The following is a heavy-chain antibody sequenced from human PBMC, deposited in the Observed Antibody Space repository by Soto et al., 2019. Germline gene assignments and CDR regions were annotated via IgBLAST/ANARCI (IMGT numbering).Heavy chain of an antibody. CDR1: GYTFTSYY. J-gene: IGHJ4*02. V-gene: IGHV1-46*01. Sequence: ASVKVSCKASGYTFTSYYMHWVRQAPGQGLEWMGIINPSGGSTSYAQKFQGRVTMTRDTSTSTVYMELSSLRSEDTAVYYCARDDYYDSSGYYYFCYWGQGTLVTVSS. CDR3: ARDDYYDSSGYYYFCY. CDR2: INPSGGST. D-gene: IGHD3-22*01.